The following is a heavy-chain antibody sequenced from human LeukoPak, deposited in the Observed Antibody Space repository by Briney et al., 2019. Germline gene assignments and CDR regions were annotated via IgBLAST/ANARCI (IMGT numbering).Heavy chain of an antibody. V-gene: IGHV4-59*08. J-gene: IGHJ4*02. D-gene: IGHD6-19*01. CDR2: IYYSGST. CDR3: ARRDSSGWYYFDY. CDR1: GGSISSYY. Sequence: SPSETLSLTCTVSGGSISSYYWSWIRQPPGKGLEWIGYIYYSGSTNYNPSLKSRVTISVDTSKNQFSLKLSSVTAADTAVYYCARRDSSGWYYFDYWGQGTLVTVSS.